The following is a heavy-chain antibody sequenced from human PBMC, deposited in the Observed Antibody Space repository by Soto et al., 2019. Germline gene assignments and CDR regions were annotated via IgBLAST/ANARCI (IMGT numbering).Heavy chain of an antibody. D-gene: IGHD1-1*01. Sequence: QLQLQESGPGLVKPSETLSLTCTVSGGSISSSPYYWGWIRQPPGKGLEWIGTIYYSGSTLYNPSLKRRVPIXEDXSXSQLALNLSSVTAADTAVYFCARHNNPYYSHYGMDVWGQGTAVTVSS. CDR2: IYYSGST. J-gene: IGHJ6*02. CDR3: ARHNNPYYSHYGMDV. V-gene: IGHV4-39*01. CDR1: GGSISSSPYY.